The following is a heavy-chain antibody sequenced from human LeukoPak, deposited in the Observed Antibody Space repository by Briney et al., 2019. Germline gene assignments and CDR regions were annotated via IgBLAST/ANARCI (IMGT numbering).Heavy chain of an antibody. CDR3: ASYGGGSSSGSYYFDY. D-gene: IGHD6-6*01. CDR2: ISSSSSYI. CDR1: GFTFSSYS. Sequence: GGSLRLSCAASGFTFSSYSMNWVRQAPGKGLEWVSSISSSSSYIYYADSVKGRFTISRDNAKNSLYLQMNSLRAEDTAVYYCASYGGGSSSGSYYFDYWGQGTLVTVSS. V-gene: IGHV3-21*01. J-gene: IGHJ4*02.